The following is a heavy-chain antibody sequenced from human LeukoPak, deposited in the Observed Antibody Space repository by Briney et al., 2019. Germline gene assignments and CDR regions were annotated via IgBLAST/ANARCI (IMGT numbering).Heavy chain of an antibody. Sequence: GGSRRLSCAASGFTFSSYGMHWVRQAPGKGLEWVAFIRYDGSNKYYADSVKGRFTISRDNSKNTLYLQMNSLRAEDTAVYYCAKGVGNGPGIVVVPAAGRVRSNLEYFQHWGQGTLVTVSS. CDR2: IRYDGSNK. J-gene: IGHJ1*01. D-gene: IGHD2-2*01. CDR3: AKGVGNGPGIVVVPAAGRVRSNLEYFQH. CDR1: GFTFSSYG. V-gene: IGHV3-30*02.